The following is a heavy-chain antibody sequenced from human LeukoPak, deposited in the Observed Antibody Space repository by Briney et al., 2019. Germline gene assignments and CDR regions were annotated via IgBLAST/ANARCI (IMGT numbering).Heavy chain of an antibody. V-gene: IGHV1-18*01. J-gene: IGHJ4*02. CDR3: ARDLLFIAAAGPAGFDY. CDR1: GYTFTSYG. D-gene: IGHD6-13*01. Sequence: ASVKVSCKASGYTFTSYGISWVRQAPGQGLEWMGWISAYNGNTNYAQKLQGRVTMTTDTSTSTAYMELRSLRSDDTAVYYCARDLLFIAAAGPAGFDYWGQGTLVTVSS. CDR2: ISAYNGNT.